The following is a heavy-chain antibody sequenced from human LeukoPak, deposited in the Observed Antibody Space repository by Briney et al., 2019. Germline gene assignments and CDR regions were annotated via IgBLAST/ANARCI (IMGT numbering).Heavy chain of an antibody. CDR2: IIPIFGTA. CDR3: ARDGYCTNGVCYGGPYYFDY. V-gene: IGHV1-69*05. Sequence: SVKVSCKASGGTFSSYAISWVRQAPGQGLEWMGGIIPIFGTADYAQKFQGRVTITTDESTSTAYMELSSLRSEDTAVYYCARDGYCTNGVCYGGPYYFDYWGQGTLVTVSS. CDR1: GGTFSSYA. J-gene: IGHJ4*02. D-gene: IGHD2-8*01.